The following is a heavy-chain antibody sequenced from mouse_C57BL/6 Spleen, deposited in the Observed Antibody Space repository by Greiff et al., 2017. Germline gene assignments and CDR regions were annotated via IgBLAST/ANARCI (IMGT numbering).Heavy chain of an antibody. J-gene: IGHJ4*01. Sequence: DVMLVESGGGLVKPGGSLKLSCAASGFTFSSYAMSWVRQTPEKRLEWVATISDGGSYTYYPDNVKGRFTISRDNAKNNLYLQMSHLKSEDTALYYCARGAYGSSYGDYAMDYWGQGTSVTVSS. CDR1: GFTFSSYA. D-gene: IGHD1-1*01. CDR2: ISDGGSYT. CDR3: ARGAYGSSYGDYAMDY. V-gene: IGHV5-4*03.